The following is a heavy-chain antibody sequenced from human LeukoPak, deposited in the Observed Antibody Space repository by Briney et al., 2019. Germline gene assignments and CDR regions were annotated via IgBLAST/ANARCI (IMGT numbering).Heavy chain of an antibody. CDR2: ISGSGGST. Sequence: GGSLRLSCAASGFTFDDYGMSWVRQAPGKGLKWVSAISGSGGSTYYADSVKGRFTISRDDSKNTLYLQMNSLRAEDTAVYYCAKAASKRTDYGDYAFYYYMDVWGKGTTVTISS. CDR1: GFTFDDYG. D-gene: IGHD4-17*01. J-gene: IGHJ6*03. CDR3: AKAASKRTDYGDYAFYYYMDV. V-gene: IGHV3-23*01.